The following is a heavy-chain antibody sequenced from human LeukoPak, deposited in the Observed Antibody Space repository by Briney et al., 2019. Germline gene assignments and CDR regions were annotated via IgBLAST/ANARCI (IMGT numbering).Heavy chain of an antibody. CDR1: GFIFSDYY. J-gene: IGHJ5*02. CDR2: ISSSGSTI. CDR3: VRVKGVPNWFDP. V-gene: IGHV3-11*01. Sequence: NPGGSLRLSCAASGFIFSDYYMSWIRQAPGKGLEWVSYISSSGSTIYYADSVKGRFTISRDNAKNSLYLQMNSLRAEDTAVYYCVRVKGVPNWFDPWGQGTLVTVSS.